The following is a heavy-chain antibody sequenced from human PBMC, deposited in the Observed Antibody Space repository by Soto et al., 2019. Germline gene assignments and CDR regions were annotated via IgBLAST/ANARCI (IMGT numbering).Heavy chain of an antibody. Sequence: VGSLRLSCAASGFTFSSYGMHWVRQAPGKGLEWVAVIWYDGSNKYYADSVKGRFTISRDNSKNTLYLQMNSLRAEDTAVYYCAREYSSSYVFDYWGQGTLVTVSS. J-gene: IGHJ4*02. CDR2: IWYDGSNK. D-gene: IGHD6-6*01. V-gene: IGHV3-33*01. CDR1: GFTFSSYG. CDR3: AREYSSSYVFDY.